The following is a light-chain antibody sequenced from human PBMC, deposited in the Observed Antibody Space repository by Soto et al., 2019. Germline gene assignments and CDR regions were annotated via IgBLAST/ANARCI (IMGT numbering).Light chain of an antibody. CDR3: GTWDSSLDTVV. CDR1: SSNIGGNY. Sequence: QSVLAQPPSISAAPGQKVTISCSGSSSNIGGNYVSWYQHVPRTAPKILIYDNYKRASGSPDRFSASKSGPSATLGITGLQTGDEADYYCGTWDSSLDTVVFGGGTKLTVL. CDR2: DNY. V-gene: IGLV1-51*01. J-gene: IGLJ2*01.